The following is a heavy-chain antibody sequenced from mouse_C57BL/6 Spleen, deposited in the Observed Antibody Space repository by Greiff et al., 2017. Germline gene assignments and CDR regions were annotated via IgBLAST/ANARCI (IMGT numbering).Heavy chain of an antibody. J-gene: IGHJ3*01. D-gene: IGHD2-3*01. CDR3: ARGVYDGYY. Sequence: VQLQQSGPELVKPGASVKISCKASGYAFSSSWMNWVKQRPGKGLEWIGRIYPGDGDTNYNGKFKGKATLTADKSSSTADMQLSSLTSEDSAVYFCARGVYDGYYWGQGTLVTVSA. CDR2: IYPGDGDT. V-gene: IGHV1-82*01. CDR1: GYAFSSSW.